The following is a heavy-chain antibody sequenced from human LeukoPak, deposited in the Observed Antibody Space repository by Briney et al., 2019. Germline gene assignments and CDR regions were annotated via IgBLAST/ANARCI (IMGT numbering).Heavy chain of an antibody. CDR3: ARAQGNVIGPTALDS. D-gene: IGHD2-2*01. J-gene: IGHJ4*02. CDR2: ISSSSDHI. Sequence: GGSLRLSCAASGFTFRNYNMNWVRQAPGKGLEWVSSISSSSDHIFYADSVKGRFTISRDNAKNSLSLQMKSLRAEDMAVYYCARAQGNVIGPTALDSWGQGSLVTVSS. V-gene: IGHV3-21*01. CDR1: GFTFRNYN.